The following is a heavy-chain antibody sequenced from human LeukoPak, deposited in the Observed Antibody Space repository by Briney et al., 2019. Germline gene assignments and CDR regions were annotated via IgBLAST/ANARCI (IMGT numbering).Heavy chain of an antibody. CDR3: ARTGCSGGNCYYYYYGMDV. J-gene: IGHJ6*02. CDR2: ISAYNGNT. CDR1: GYTFTSYG. Sequence: ASVKVSCKASGYTFTSYGISWVRQAPGQGLEWMGWISAYNGNTNYAQKLQGRVTMIRNTSISTAYMELSSLRSEDTAVYYCARTGCSGGNCYYYYYGMDVWGQGTTVTVSS. D-gene: IGHD2-15*01. V-gene: IGHV1-18*01.